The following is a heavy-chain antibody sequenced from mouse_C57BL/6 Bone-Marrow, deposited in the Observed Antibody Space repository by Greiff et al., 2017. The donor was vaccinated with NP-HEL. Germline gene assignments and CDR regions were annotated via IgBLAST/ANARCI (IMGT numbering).Heavy chain of an antibody. V-gene: IGHV5-9*01. CDR3: ERHPITAVVATRGYYFEG. J-gene: IGHJ2*01. Sequence: EVMLVESGGGLVKPGGSLKLSCAASGFTFSSYTMSWVRQTPEKRLEWVATISGGGGNTYYPDSVKGRVTFSRDNAYNTPYLQLSSLTSEDTASYDCERHPITAVVATRGYYFEGWGTGTTVTGSS. CDR1: GFTFSSYT. D-gene: IGHD1-1*01. CDR2: ISGGGGNT.